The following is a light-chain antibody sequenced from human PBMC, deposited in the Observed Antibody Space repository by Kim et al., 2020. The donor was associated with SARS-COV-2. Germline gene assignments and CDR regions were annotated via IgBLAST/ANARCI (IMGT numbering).Light chain of an antibody. CDR3: QHYGTSPYS. J-gene: IGKJ2*03. CDR2: GAS. Sequence: FSPGEKTTIHCRASHFVRNNYLAWYQQKPGQAPSLLIYGASNRATGFPDRFSGSGSGTDFTLTINRVEPEDFAVYYCQHYGTSPYSFGQGTKLEI. V-gene: IGKV3-20*01. CDR1: HFVRNNY.